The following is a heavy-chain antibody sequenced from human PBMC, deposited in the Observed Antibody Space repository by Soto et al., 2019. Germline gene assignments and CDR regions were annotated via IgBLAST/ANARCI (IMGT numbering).Heavy chain of an antibody. CDR1: GYTFTSYG. CDR2: ISAYNGNT. D-gene: IGHD4-4*01. CDR3: AREATAYNWFDP. J-gene: IGHJ5*02. Sequence: ASVKVSCKASGYTFTSYGISWVRQAPGQGLEWMGWISAYNGNTNYAQKLQGRVTMTTDTSTSTAYMELRSLRAEDTAVYYCAREATAYNWFDPWGQGTLVTVSS. V-gene: IGHV1-18*04.